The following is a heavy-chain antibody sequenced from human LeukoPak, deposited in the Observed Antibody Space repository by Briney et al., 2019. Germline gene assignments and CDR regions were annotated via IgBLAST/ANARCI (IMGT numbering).Heavy chain of an antibody. CDR1: GFTFSSYG. Sequence: PGGSLRLSCAASGFTFSSYGMSWVRQAPGKGLEWVSSISDSGGSTYYADSVKGRFTISRDNSKNTLYLQMNSLRAEDTAVYYCAKAVGSLVRGVRYLVYWGQGTLVTVSS. J-gene: IGHJ4*02. CDR2: ISDSGGST. D-gene: IGHD3-10*01. CDR3: AKAVGSLVRGVRYLVY. V-gene: IGHV3-23*01.